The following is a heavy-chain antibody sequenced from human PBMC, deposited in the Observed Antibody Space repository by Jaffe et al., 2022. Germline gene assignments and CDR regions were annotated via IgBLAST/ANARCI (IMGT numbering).Heavy chain of an antibody. J-gene: IGHJ4*02. V-gene: IGHV3-30*02. Sequence: QVQLVESGGGVVQPGGSLRLSCAASGFTFSSYGMHWVRQAPGKGLEWVAFIRYDGSNKYYADSVKGRFTISRDNSKNTLYLQMNSLRAEDTAVYYCEGEKREYSGYRGEYYFDYWGQGTLVTVSS. CDR2: IRYDGSNK. D-gene: IGHD5-12*01. CDR3: EGEKREYSGYRGEYYFDY. CDR1: GFTFSSYG.